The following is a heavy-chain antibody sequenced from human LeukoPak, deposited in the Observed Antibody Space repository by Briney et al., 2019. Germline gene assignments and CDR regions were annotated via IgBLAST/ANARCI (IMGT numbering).Heavy chain of an antibody. V-gene: IGHV4-59*01. CDR2: IYYSGST. Sequence: PPETLSLTCAVYGGSFSGYYWSWIRQPPGKGLEWIGYIYYSGSTNYNPSLKSRVTISVDTSKNQFSLKLSSVTAADTAVYYCARRNDPEYSSLGALDYWGQGTLVTVSS. CDR1: GGSFSGYY. D-gene: IGHD6-6*01. CDR3: ARRNDPEYSSLGALDY. J-gene: IGHJ4*02.